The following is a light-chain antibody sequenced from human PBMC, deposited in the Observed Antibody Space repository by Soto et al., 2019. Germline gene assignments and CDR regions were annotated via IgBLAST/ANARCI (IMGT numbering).Light chain of an antibody. J-gene: IGKJ1*01. CDR1: QSVSSSY. CDR2: RTS. Sequence: EIVLPQSPGTLSLSPGDSATLSCRASQSVSSSYLAWYQQKPGQAPRLLIYRTSNRATGIPDRVSGSGSGTDFTLTISRLEPEDFAVYWCQQYDSSPRTFGQGTKVDI. V-gene: IGKV3-20*01. CDR3: QQYDSSPRT.